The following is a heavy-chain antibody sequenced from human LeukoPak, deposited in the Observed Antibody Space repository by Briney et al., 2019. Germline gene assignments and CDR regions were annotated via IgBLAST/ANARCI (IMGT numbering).Heavy chain of an antibody. V-gene: IGHV3-30-3*01. CDR3: ARDSIVGATNFDY. D-gene: IGHD1-26*01. CDR2: ISYDGSNK. Sequence: GGSLRLSCAASGFTFSSYAMHWVRQAPGKGLEWVAVISYDGSNKYYADSVKGRFTISRDNSKNTLYLQMNSLRAEDTAVYYCARDSIVGATNFDYWGQGTLVTVSS. J-gene: IGHJ4*02. CDR1: GFTFSSYA.